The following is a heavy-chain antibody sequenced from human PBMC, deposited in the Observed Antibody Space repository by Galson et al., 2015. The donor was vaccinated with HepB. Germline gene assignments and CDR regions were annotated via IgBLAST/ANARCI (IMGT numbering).Heavy chain of an antibody. V-gene: IGHV6-1*01. CDR2: TYYRSRWCN. CDR1: GDSVSCNSAV. CDR3: AYGVDV. Sequence: CAISGDSVSCNSAVWNWIRQSPSRGLEWLGRTYYRSRWCNDYAVSVKSRISINADTSKNQVSLQLNSVTPDDTAVYYCAYGVDVWGQGTRVTVS. J-gene: IGHJ6*02.